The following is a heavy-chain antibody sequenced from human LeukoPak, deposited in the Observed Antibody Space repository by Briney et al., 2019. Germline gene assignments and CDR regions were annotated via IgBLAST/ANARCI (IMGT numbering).Heavy chain of an antibody. V-gene: IGHV4-34*01. CDR3: ARVVPAAIDYFDY. CDR1: GGSFSDYY. J-gene: IGHJ4*02. Sequence: SETLSLTCAVYGGSFSDYYWSWIRQAPGKGLEWIGEVHPSGSIHYNPSLKSRVTISIDTSKNQFSLKLSSVTAADTAVYYCARVVPAAIDYFDYWGQGTLVTVSS. D-gene: IGHD2-2*01. CDR2: VHPSGSI.